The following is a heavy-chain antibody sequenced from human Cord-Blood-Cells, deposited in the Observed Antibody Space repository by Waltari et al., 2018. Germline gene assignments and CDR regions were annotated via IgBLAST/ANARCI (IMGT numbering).Heavy chain of an antibody. J-gene: IGHJ4*02. V-gene: IGHV4-34*01. CDR3: ARLYYFDY. CDR1: GGSFSGYY. CDR2: NNHSGST. Sequence: QVQLQQWGAGLLKPSETLSLTCAVYGGSFSGYYWSWIRQPPGKGLEWIGENNHSGSTNYNPSLKSRVTISVDTSKNQFSLKLSSVTAADTAVYYCARLYYFDYWGQGTLVTVSS.